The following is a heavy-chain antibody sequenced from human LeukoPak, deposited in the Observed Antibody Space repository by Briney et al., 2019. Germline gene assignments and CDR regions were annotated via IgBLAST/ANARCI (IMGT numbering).Heavy chain of an antibody. D-gene: IGHD3-22*01. V-gene: IGHV4-39*01. J-gene: IGHJ4*02. CDR3: ARQDARWVLPDY. Sequence: SKTLSLTCTVSGGSISSSSYYWGWIRQPPGKGLEWIGSIYYSGSTYYNPSLKSRVTISVDTSKNQFSLKLSSVTAADTAVYYCARQDARWVLPDYWGQGTLVTVSS. CDR1: GGSISSSSYY. CDR2: IYYSGST.